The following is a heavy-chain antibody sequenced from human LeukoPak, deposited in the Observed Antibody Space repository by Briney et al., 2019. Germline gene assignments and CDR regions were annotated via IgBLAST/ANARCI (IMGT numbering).Heavy chain of an antibody. CDR3: AKDTPFGESAPDFDY. J-gene: IGHJ4*02. D-gene: IGHD3-10*01. V-gene: IGHV3-23*01. Sequence: PGGSLRLSCAASGFIFSNYAMTWVRQAPGKGLEWVSTLSGSGGSAFHADSVKGRFTISRDNSKNTLYLQMNSLRAEDTAVYYCAKDTPFGESAPDFDYWGQGTLVTVSS. CDR2: LSGSGGSA. CDR1: GFIFSNYA.